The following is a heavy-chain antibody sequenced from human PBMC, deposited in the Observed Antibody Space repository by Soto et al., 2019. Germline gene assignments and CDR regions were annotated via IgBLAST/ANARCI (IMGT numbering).Heavy chain of an antibody. Sequence: GGSLRLSCAASGFTVSSNYMSWVRQAPGKGLEWVSVIYSGGSTYYADSEKGRFTITRGSSKNTLYLQMNSLRAEDTAVYYWARDGGTGGSASGEYSFDYWGQGTLVTVSS. J-gene: IGHJ4*02. V-gene: IGHV3-53*01. D-gene: IGHD3-16*01. CDR3: ARDGGTGGSASGEYSFDY. CDR1: GFTVSSNY. CDR2: IYSGGST.